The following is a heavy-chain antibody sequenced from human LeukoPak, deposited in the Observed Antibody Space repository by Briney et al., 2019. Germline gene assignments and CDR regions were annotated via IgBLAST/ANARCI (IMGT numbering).Heavy chain of an antibody. D-gene: IGHD3-3*01. CDR1: GFTLGSYW. CDR2: IKQDGSEK. CDR3: ARDGLGVVIGEFDY. V-gene: IGHV3-7*01. Sequence: SGGSLRLSCAASGFTLGSYWMSSVRQAPGKGLEWVANIKQDGSEKYYVDSVKGRFTISRDNAKNSLYLQMNSLRAEDTAVYYCARDGLGVVIGEFDYWGQGTLVTVSS. J-gene: IGHJ4*02.